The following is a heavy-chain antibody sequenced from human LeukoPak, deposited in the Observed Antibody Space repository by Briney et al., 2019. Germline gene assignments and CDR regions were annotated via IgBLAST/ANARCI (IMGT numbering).Heavy chain of an antibody. CDR2: IIPILGIA. V-gene: IGHV1-69*04. CDR3: ARDGLGGAFDI. CDR1: GGTFSSYA. J-gene: IGHJ3*02. Sequence: ASVKVSCKASGGTFSSYAISWVRQAPGQGLEWMGRIIPILGIANYAQKFKGRVTITADKSTSTAYMELSSLRSEDTAVYYCARDGLGGAFDIWGQGTMVTVSS.